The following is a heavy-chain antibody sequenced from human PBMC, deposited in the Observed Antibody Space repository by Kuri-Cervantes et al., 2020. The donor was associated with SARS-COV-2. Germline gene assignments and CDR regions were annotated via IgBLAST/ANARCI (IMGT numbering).Heavy chain of an antibody. CDR2: IAYDGSNK. CDR1: GFTFSSYG. D-gene: IGHD1-26*01. J-gene: IGHJ4*02. CDR3: AKAQAGEIVGATS. Sequence: GESLKISCAASGFTFSSYGMHWVRQAPGKGLEWVAVIAYDGSNKYYADAVKGRFTFSRDNSKNTLYLQMNSLRAEDTAVYYCAKAQAGEIVGATSWGQGTLVTVSS. V-gene: IGHV3-30*18.